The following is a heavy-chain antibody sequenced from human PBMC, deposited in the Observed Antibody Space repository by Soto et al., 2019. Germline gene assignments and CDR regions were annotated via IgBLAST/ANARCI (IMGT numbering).Heavy chain of an antibody. Sequence: QVQLVQSGAEVKKPGSSVKVSCKASGGTFSSYAISWVRQAPGQGLEWMGGIIPIFGTAKYAQKFHGRVTITAEESTTTAYMELSRLSSDVTAVYYCAVKDSSDCPVGNYFFFYDMDVWGQGTTVTVSS. CDR3: AVKDSSDCPVGNYFFFYDMDV. V-gene: IGHV1-69*01. CDR2: IIPIFGTA. CDR1: GGTFSSYA. J-gene: IGHJ6*02. D-gene: IGHD2-15*01.